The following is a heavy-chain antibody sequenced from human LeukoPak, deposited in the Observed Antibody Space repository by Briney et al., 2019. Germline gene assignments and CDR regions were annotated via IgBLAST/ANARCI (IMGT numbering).Heavy chain of an antibody. V-gene: IGHV4-61*02. D-gene: IGHD2-8*01. CDR3: AREAPRGARYCTNGVCYNPAGWFHP. CDR1: GDTISSGRYY. CDR2: IYTSGST. Sequence: SQTLSLTCTVSGDTISSGRYYSSWIRQPAGKGLEWIGRIYTSGSTNYNPSLKSRVTISVDTSKNQFSLKLSSVTAADTSVYYCAREAPRGARYCTNGVCYNPAGWFHPWGQGTLVTVSS. J-gene: IGHJ5*02.